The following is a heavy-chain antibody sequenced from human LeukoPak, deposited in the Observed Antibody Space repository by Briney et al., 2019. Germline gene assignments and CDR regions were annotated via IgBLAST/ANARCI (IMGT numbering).Heavy chain of an antibody. Sequence: ASVKVSFKASRYTFTSYSMHWVRQAPGQRLEWMGWINAGNGNTKYSQKFQGRVTVTRDTSASTAYMELSSLRSEDTAVYYCERGSGWSGGDYWGQGTLVTVSS. J-gene: IGHJ4*02. V-gene: IGHV1-3*01. CDR3: ERGSGWSGGDY. D-gene: IGHD6-19*01. CDR1: RYTFTSYS. CDR2: INAGNGNT.